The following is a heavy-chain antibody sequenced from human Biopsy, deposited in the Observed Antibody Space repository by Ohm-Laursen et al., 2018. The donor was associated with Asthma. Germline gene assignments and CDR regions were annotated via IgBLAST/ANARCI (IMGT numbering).Heavy chain of an antibody. CDR1: RFTFDDYG. J-gene: IGHJ6*02. Sequence: LRLSCSASRFTFDDYGMHWVRQAPGKGLEWVSGISWNSGSIGYADSVKGRFTISRDNAKNSLYLQMNSLRAEDTAVYYCAKWDTYYDFWSGYYTRYNYYYYGMDVWGQGTTVTVSS. V-gene: IGHV3-9*01. CDR2: ISWNSGSI. D-gene: IGHD3-3*01. CDR3: AKWDTYYDFWSGYYTRYNYYYYGMDV.